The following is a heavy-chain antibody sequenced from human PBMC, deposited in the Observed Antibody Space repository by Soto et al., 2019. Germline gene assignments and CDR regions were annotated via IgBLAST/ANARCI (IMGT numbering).Heavy chain of an antibody. CDR3: ARGGYRSPFDY. CDR1: GGSFSGYY. V-gene: IGHV4-34*01. D-gene: IGHD2-15*01. Sequence: SETPSLTCAVYGGSFSGYYWSWIRQPPGKGLEWIGEINHSGSTNYNPSLKSRVTIPVDTSKNQFSLKLSSVTAADTAVYYCARGGYRSPFDYWGQGTLVTVSS. J-gene: IGHJ4*02. CDR2: INHSGST.